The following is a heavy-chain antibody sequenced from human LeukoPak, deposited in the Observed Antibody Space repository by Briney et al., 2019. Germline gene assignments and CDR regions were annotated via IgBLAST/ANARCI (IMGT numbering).Heavy chain of an antibody. V-gene: IGHV1-2*02. J-gene: IGHJ3*02. CDR2: ISPNSGGT. Sequence: GASVKVSCKASGYSFTAYYMHWVRQAPGQGLEWMGWISPNSGGTNYAQKFQGRVTMTRDTSITTAYMELSRLRTDDTAVYYCARDSGIYRDGFDIWGQGTMVTVSS. CDR1: GYSFTAYY. D-gene: IGHD1-26*01. CDR3: ARDSGIYRDGFDI.